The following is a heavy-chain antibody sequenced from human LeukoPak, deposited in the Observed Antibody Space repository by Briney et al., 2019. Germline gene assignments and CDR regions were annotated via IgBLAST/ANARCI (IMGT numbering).Heavy chain of an antibody. CDR1: GGSISSGSYY. CDR3: ARTRIFNNYDSSGYRDY. CDR2: IYTSGST. J-gene: IGHJ4*02. D-gene: IGHD3-22*01. V-gene: IGHV4-61*02. Sequence: PSDTLSLTCNASGGSISSGSYYWSWLRQPAGMGLKWIGRIYTSGSTNYTRSLKSRVTISGDTSKNQFSLKLSSVTAADTAVYYCARTRIFNNYDSSGYRDYWGQGTLVTVSS.